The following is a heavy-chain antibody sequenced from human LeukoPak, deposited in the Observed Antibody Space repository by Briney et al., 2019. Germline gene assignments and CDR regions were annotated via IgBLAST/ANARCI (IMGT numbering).Heavy chain of an antibody. V-gene: IGHV4-4*07. CDR1: GGSISSYY. CDR3: ARIGYSYGYCFDY. CDR2: IYTSGST. J-gene: IGHJ4*02. D-gene: IGHD5-18*01. Sequence: SETLSLTCAVSGGSISSYYWSWIRQPAGKGLEWVGRIYTSGSTKYNPALKSRGTMSVGTSKNQCSLKLSSVTAADTAVYYCARIGYSYGYCFDYWGQGTLVTVSS.